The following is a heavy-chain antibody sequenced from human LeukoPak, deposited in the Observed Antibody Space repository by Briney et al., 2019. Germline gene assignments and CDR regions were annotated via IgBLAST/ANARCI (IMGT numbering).Heavy chain of an antibody. CDR3: ARHGGLRSWFDP. V-gene: IGHV4-34*01. CDR2: INHSGST. D-gene: IGHD3-16*01. CDR1: GGSFSGYY. Sequence: SETLSLTCAVYGGSFSGYYWSWIRQPPGKGLEWIGEINHSGSTNYYPSLKSRVTISVDTSKNQFSLKLSSVTAADTAVYYCARHGGLRSWFDPWGQGTLVTVSS. J-gene: IGHJ5*02.